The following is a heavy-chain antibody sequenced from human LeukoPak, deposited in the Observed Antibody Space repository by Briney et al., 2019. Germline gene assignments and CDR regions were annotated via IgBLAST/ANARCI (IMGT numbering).Heavy chain of an antibody. V-gene: IGHV4-59*01. D-gene: IGHD6-19*01. CDR2: IYYSGST. CDR3: ARRTVAGNDY. Sequence: PSETLSLTCTVSGGSISSYYWSWIRQPPEKGLEWIGYIYYSGSTNYNPSLKSRVTISVDTSKNQFSLKLSSVTAADTAVYYCARRTVAGNDYWGQGTLVTVSS. CDR1: GGSISSYY. J-gene: IGHJ4*02.